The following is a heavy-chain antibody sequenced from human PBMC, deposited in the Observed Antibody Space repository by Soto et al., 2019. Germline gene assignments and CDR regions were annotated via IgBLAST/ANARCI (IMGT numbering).Heavy chain of an antibody. CDR3: ACVRGGYYYAMDG. V-gene: IGHV4-4*02. CDR2: IYHSGST. CDR1: GGSISSSNW. D-gene: IGHD3-10*02. Sequence: QVQLQESGPGLVKPSGTLSLTCAVSGGSISSSNWWSWVRQPPGKGLEWIGEIYHSGSTNYNPSLKGRVTVSVDKSKTQRSRKLSSVTAADSAVYYCACVRGGYYYAMDGWGQGTTVTVSS. J-gene: IGHJ6*02.